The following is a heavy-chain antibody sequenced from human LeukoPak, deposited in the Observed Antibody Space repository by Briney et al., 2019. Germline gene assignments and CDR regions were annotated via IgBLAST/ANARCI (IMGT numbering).Heavy chain of an antibody. CDR3: ARGRSGSYSYGTLFGY. V-gene: IGHV4-39*07. CDR1: GGSISSSSYY. D-gene: IGHD5-18*01. CDR2: IYYSGST. Sequence: SETLSLTCTVSGGSISSSSYYGGWIRQPPGKGRGWFGSIYYSGSTCYNPSLKSRVTISVDTSKNQFSLKLSSVTAADTAVYYCARGRSGSYSYGTLFGYWGQGTLVTVSS. J-gene: IGHJ4*02.